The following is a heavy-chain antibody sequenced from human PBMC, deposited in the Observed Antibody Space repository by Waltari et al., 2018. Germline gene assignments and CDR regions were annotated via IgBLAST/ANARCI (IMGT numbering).Heavy chain of an antibody. CDR1: GFVFHNYG. CDR2: LGGNGGDR. J-gene: IGHJ4*02. D-gene: IGHD2-2*01. CDR3: AKVLRAFSSSPFHFYFDS. Sequence: EVQLLESGGGLVPPGGSVRLSCAAAGFVFHNYGMGWVRQGPGEGVEGVASLGGNGGDRYYADSVKGRFTISRDNSGSTLSLQMDNLRGEDTAIYYCAKVLRAFSSSPFHFYFDSWGQGTLVAVSS. V-gene: IGHV3-23*01.